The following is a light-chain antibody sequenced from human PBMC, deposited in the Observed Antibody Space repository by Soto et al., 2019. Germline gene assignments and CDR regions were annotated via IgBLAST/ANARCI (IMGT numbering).Light chain of an antibody. Sequence: EIVMTQSPATLSASPGEIVTLSFRASQSIRSNLAWYQQRPGQTPRLLIFVASTRATGIPARFTGSGSGTEFTLTISSLQSDDFAMYYCQQYNNLPLTFGPGTKVDIK. J-gene: IGKJ3*01. CDR3: QQYNNLPLT. CDR1: QSIRSN. V-gene: IGKV3-15*01. CDR2: VAS.